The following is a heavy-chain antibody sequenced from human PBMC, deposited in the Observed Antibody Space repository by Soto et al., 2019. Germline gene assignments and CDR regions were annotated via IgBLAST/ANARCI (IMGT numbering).Heavy chain of an antibody. CDR2: ISFDGSNK. CDR3: AKDTSKYSNNWPAYYGLDV. D-gene: IGHD1-1*01. CDR1: GFTFSSFG. J-gene: IGHJ6*02. V-gene: IGHV3-30*18. Sequence: QVQLVESGGGVVQPGRSLRLSCAASGFTFSSFGMHWVRQAPGKGLEWVAVISFDGSNKYYADSVKGRFTISRDNSKHTLSLQMNSLKAEDTAVYYCAKDTSKYSNNWPAYYGLDVWGQGTKVTVSS.